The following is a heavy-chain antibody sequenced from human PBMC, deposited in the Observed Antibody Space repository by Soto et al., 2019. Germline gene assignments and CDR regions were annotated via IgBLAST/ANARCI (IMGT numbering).Heavy chain of an antibody. CDR1: GVSISSSSYY. V-gene: IGHV4-39*01. CDR3: ARHGAHERSCSGGSCYPNFDY. CDR2: IYYSGST. D-gene: IGHD2-15*01. Sequence: PSETLSLTCTVSGVSISSSSYYWGWIRQPPGKGLEWMGSIYYSGSTYYNPSLKSRVTISVDTSKNQFSLKLSSVTAADTAVYYCARHGAHERSCSGGSCYPNFDYWGQGALVTVSS. J-gene: IGHJ4*02.